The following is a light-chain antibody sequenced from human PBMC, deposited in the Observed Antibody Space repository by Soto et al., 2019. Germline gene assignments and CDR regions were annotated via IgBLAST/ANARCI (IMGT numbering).Light chain of an antibody. CDR2: GDA. CDR1: SSDIGAPYA. Sequence: QSVVTQRPSVSGAPGQRVTIPGTGGSSDIGAPYAVHLYQHLPGTAPKLRITGDASQPAGAADRFSGSKSGASASLAITGLQAEDEADYYCQSYDSRLSGSVFGTRTKVTVL. J-gene: IGLJ1*01. CDR3: QSYDSRLSGSV. V-gene: IGLV1-40*01.